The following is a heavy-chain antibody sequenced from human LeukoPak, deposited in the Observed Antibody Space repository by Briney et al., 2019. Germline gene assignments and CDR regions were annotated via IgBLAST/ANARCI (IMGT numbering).Heavy chain of an antibody. D-gene: IGHD4-17*01. J-gene: IGHJ4*02. Sequence: PSETLSLTCTVSGGSISSGSYYWSWIRQPAGKGLEWIGRIYTSGSTNYNPSLKSRVTISVDTSKNQFSLKLSSVTAADTAVYYCARGGDDYVRSDYFDYWGQGTLVTVSS. V-gene: IGHV4-61*02. CDR3: ARGGDDYVRSDYFDY. CDR1: GGSISSGSYY. CDR2: IYTSGST.